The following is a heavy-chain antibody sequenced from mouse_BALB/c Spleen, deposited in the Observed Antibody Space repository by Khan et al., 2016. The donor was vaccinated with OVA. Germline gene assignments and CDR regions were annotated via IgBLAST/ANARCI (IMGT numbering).Heavy chain of an antibody. Sequence: DVKLVESGGDLVRPGGSLKLSCAASGFSFSSYSMSWVRQTPDKRLEWVATISSGGDYTYYPDSVKGRFTISSDNAKNTLYLHMSSLKSEDTAIYYCASHLTGSVAYWGQGTLVTVSA. V-gene: IGHV5-6*02. J-gene: IGHJ3*01. D-gene: IGHD4-1*01. CDR2: ISSGGDYT. CDR1: GFSFSSYS. CDR3: ASHLTGSVAY.